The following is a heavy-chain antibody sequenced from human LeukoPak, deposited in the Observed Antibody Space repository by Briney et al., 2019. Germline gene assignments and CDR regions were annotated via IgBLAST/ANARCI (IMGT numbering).Heavy chain of an antibody. V-gene: IGHV4-59*01. J-gene: IGHJ4*02. D-gene: IGHD3-22*01. CDR2: IYYSGST. CDR1: GGSISSYY. Sequence: SETLSLTCTVSGGSISSYYWSWIRQPPGKGLEWIGYIYYSGSTNYNPSLKSRVTISVDTSKNQFSLKLSSVTAADTAVYYCARQDSSGYYYLFDYWGQGTLVTVSS. CDR3: ARQDSSGYYYLFDY.